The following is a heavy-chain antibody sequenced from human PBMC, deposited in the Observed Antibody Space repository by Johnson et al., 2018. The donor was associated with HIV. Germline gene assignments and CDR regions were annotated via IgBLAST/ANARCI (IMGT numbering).Heavy chain of an antibody. CDR3: ASRSTSMTDAFDI. CDR1: GFTFDYYG. V-gene: IGHV3-30*03. D-gene: IGHD2-2*01. CDR2: ISYDGGSK. J-gene: IGHJ3*02. Sequence: QVQLVESGGGVVRPGGSLRLSCAASGFTFDYYGMSWVRQAPGKGLEWVAIISYDGGSKYYADYVKGRFTVSRDNSKNTLYLQMNSLRAEDTAVYYCASRSTSMTDAFDIWGQGTMVTVSS.